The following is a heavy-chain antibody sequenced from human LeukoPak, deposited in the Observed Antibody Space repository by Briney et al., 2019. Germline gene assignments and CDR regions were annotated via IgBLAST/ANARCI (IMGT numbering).Heavy chain of an antibody. CDR2: ICYDGSNK. D-gene: IGHD5-24*01. CDR1: GFTFSSYN. J-gene: IGHJ3*02. CDR3: AKTRDDAFDI. V-gene: IGHV3-33*08. Sequence: PGGSLRLSCAASGFTFSSYNMHWVRQAPGKGLEWVAVICYDGSNKYYADSVKGRFTISRDNSKNTFYLQMNSLRADDTAVYYCAKTRDDAFDIWGQGTMVTVSS.